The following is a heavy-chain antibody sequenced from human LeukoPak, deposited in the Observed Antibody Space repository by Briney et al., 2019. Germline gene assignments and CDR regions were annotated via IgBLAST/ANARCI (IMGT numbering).Heavy chain of an antibody. V-gene: IGHV3-7*03. D-gene: IGHD3-9*01. Sequence: PGGSLRLSCAASGFTFSSYWMSWVRQAPGKGLEWVANIKQDGSEKYYVDSVKGRFTISRDNSKNTLYLQMGSLRAEDTAVYYCAKGFDFEGYYYYYYMDVWGKGTTVTISS. CDR2: IKQDGSEK. J-gene: IGHJ6*03. CDR3: AKGFDFEGYYYYYYMDV. CDR1: GFTFSSYW.